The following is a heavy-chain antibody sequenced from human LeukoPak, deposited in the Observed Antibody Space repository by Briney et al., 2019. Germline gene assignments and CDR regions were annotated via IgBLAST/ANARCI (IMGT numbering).Heavy chain of an antibody. CDR3: ARDVYYYDSSHSRAFDI. J-gene: IGHJ3*02. Sequence: SETLSLTCAVYGGSFSGYYWTWIRQPPGKGLEWIGEINDSGRTNYNPSLKSRVTISVDTSKNHFSLKLSSVTAADTAVYYCARDVYYYDSSHSRAFDIWGQGTMVTVSS. CDR1: GGSFSGYY. CDR2: INDSGRT. V-gene: IGHV4-34*01. D-gene: IGHD3-22*01.